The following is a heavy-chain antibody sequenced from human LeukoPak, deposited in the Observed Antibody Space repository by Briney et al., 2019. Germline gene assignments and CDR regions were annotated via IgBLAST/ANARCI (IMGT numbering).Heavy chain of an antibody. CDR2: ISYDGSNK. J-gene: IGHJ3*02. CDR3: AKSSGAYYVGAFDI. Sequence: GGSLRLSCAASGFTFSIYGMHGAPRAPGKGLVGVAVISYDGSNKYYTDSVKGRFTISRDNSKNTLYLQMNSLRTEDTAVYYCAKSSGAYYVGAFDIWGQGTMVTVSS. D-gene: IGHD1-26*01. CDR1: GFTFSIYG. V-gene: IGHV3-30*18.